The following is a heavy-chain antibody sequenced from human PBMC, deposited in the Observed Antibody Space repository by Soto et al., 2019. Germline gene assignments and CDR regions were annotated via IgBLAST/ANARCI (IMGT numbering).Heavy chain of an antibody. V-gene: IGHV1-69*01. J-gene: IGHJ4*02. CDR2: SIPSFGTA. Sequence: QVQLVQSGAEVKKPGSSVKVSCKASAGTFSSYAISWVRQAPGQGLEWMGGSIPSFGTANYAQKFQGRVTITADESTSSAYMELSRLRSEDTAVYYCARDTDTVFGVAGDYWGQGTLVTVSS. CDR3: ARDTDTVFGVAGDY. CDR1: AGTFSSYA. D-gene: IGHD3-3*01.